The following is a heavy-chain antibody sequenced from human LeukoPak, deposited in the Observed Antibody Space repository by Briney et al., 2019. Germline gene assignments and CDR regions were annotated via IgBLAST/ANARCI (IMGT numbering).Heavy chain of an antibody. Sequence: PGGSLRLSCAASGFTFSGSAMHWVRQASGKGLEWVGRIRSKANSYATAYAASGKGRFTISRDDSKNTAYLQMNSLKPEDTAVYYCTRRTDMRSSSWYYFDYWGQGTLVTVSS. V-gene: IGHV3-73*01. CDR1: GFTFSGSA. CDR2: IRSKANSYAT. J-gene: IGHJ4*02. CDR3: TRRTDMRSSSWYYFDY. D-gene: IGHD6-13*01.